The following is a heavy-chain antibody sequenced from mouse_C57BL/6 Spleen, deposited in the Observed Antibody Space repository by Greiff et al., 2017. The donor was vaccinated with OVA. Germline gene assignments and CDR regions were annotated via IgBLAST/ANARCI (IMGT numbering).Heavy chain of an antibody. Sequence: EVHLVESGGGLVKPGGSLKLSCAASGFTFSSYTMSWVRQTPEKRLEWVATISGGGGNTYYPDSVKGRFTISRDNAKNTLYLQMSSLRSEDTALYYCARHGPGSTMITTSWFAYWGQGTLVTVSA. CDR1: GFTFSSYT. D-gene: IGHD2-4*01. CDR3: ARHGPGSTMITTSWFAY. J-gene: IGHJ3*01. CDR2: ISGGGGNT. V-gene: IGHV5-9*01.